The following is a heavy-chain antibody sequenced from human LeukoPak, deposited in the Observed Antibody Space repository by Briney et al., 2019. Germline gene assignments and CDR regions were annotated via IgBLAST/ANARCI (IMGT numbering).Heavy chain of an antibody. J-gene: IGHJ4*02. D-gene: IGHD6-13*01. Sequence: PGGSLRLSCAASGFTFSSYSMNWVRQAPGKGLEWVSYISSSSSTIYYADSVKGRFTISRDNAKNSLYLQMNSLRAEDTAVYYCARDPDSSSWDVDYWGQGTLVTVSS. V-gene: IGHV3-48*01. CDR1: GFTFSSYS. CDR2: ISSSSSTI. CDR3: ARDPDSSSWDVDY.